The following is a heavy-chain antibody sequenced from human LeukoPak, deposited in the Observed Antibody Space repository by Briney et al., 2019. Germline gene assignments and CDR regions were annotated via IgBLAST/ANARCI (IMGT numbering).Heavy chain of an antibody. CDR2: IYYSGST. CDR1: GGSISSGGYY. J-gene: IGHJ4*02. CDR3: ARTEMATIFFDY. D-gene: IGHD5-24*01. Sequence: PSQTLSLTCTVSGGSISSGGYYWSWIRQHPGKGLEWIGYIYYSGSTYYNPSLKSRVTISVDTSKNQFSLKLSSVTAADTAVYYCARTEMATIFFDYWGQGTLVTVSS. V-gene: IGHV4-31*03.